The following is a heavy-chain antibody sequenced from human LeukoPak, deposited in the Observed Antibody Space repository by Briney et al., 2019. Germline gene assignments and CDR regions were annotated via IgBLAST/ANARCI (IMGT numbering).Heavy chain of an antibody. CDR1: GGSFSGYY. J-gene: IGHJ2*01. D-gene: IGHD6-6*01. CDR3: ARQISIHWYFDL. V-gene: IGHV4-34*01. Sequence: SETLSLTCAVYGGSFSGYYWSWIRQPPGKGLEWIGEINHSGSTNYNPSLKSRVTISVDTSKNQFSLKLSSVTAADTAVYYCARQISIHWYFDLWGRGTLVTVSS. CDR2: INHSGST.